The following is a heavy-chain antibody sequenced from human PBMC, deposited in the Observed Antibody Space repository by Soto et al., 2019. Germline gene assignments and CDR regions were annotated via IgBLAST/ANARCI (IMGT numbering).Heavy chain of an antibody. CDR2: INPSGGST. Sequence: GASVKVSCKASGYTFTSYYMHWVRQAPGQGLEWMGIINPSGGSTSYAQKFQGRVTMTEDTSTDTAYMELSSLRSDDTAVYYCATVFGGNYNDYFDKWSQGTLVTVSS. CDR1: GYTFTSYY. J-gene: IGHJ4*02. D-gene: IGHD1-26*01. CDR3: ATVFGGNYNDYFDK. V-gene: IGHV1-46*01.